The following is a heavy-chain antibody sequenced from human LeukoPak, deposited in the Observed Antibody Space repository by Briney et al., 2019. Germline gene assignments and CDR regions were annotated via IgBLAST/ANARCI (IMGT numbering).Heavy chain of an antibody. J-gene: IGHJ4*02. CDR1: GDSLSSNSAA. V-gene: IGHV6-1*01. CDR3: SRLPTGNTPQIDY. D-gene: IGHD1-1*01. CDR2: TYYRSKQFL. Sequence: SQTLSLTCAISGDSLSSNSAAWHWLTQSPSRGLEWLGRTYYRSKQFLDYAVSVKNQITINPDTSKNQLSLQLNSRTPDDSTVYYCSRLPTGNTPQIDYWGQGTLVTVSS.